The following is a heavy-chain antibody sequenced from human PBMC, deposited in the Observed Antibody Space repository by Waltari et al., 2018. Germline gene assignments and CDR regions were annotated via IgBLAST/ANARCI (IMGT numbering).Heavy chain of an antibody. CDR2: IYYSGTT. D-gene: IGHD4-17*01. J-gene: IGHJ4*02. Sequence: QVQLPESGPGLVKPSATLSLTCSVTGGSISSYYWNWFRQPPGKGLEWLGYIYYSGTTNYDPSLKSRVSISVDTSKNQVSLQLRSVTAADTAVYYCAREIYGGNSRPFDYWGQGILVTVSS. CDR1: GGSISSYY. V-gene: IGHV4-59*01. CDR3: AREIYGGNSRPFDY.